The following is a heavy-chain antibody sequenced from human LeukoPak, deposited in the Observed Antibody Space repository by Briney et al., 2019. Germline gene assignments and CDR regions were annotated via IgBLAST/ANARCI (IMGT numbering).Heavy chain of an antibody. J-gene: IGHJ4*02. Sequence: GGSLRLSCVASGFTFSGYSMNGVRQAPGKGLEWVSSISDSSSYRYYADSVKGRFTISRDNAKNSLYQQMNSLRADDTAVYYCARWFCSGGSCYHDYWGQGTPVTVSS. V-gene: IGHV3-21*01. CDR3: ARWFCSGGSCYHDY. D-gene: IGHD2-15*01. CDR1: GFTFSGYS. CDR2: ISDSSSYR.